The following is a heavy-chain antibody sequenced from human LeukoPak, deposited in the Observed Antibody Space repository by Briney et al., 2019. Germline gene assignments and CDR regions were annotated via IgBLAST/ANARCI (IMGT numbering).Heavy chain of an antibody. Sequence: GGSLRLSCAASGFTFSSYSMNWVRQAPGKGLEWVSSISSSSSYIYYADSVKGRFTISRDNAKNSLYLQMNSLRVEDTAVYYCARSVPAAIPHYYGMDVWGKGTTVTVSS. CDR3: ARSVPAAIPHYYGMDV. V-gene: IGHV3-21*01. J-gene: IGHJ6*04. D-gene: IGHD2-2*01. CDR2: ISSSSSYI. CDR1: GFTFSSYS.